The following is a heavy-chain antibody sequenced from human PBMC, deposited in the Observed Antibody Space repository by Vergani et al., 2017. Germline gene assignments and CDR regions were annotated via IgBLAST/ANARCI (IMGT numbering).Heavy chain of an antibody. Sequence: EVQLLESGGGLVQPGGSLRLTCAASEFTFSNYAMNWVRQAPGKGLEWVSFVSTGTKSQSYAESVKGRFTISRDSAKNSLYLQMDSLRAEDTAVYYCAREYSSTSGRDFDFWGQGTKVTVSS. J-gene: IGHJ3*01. CDR3: AREYSSTSGRDFDF. V-gene: IGHV3-48*01. D-gene: IGHD2-2*01. CDR1: EFTFSNYA. CDR2: VSTGTKSQ.